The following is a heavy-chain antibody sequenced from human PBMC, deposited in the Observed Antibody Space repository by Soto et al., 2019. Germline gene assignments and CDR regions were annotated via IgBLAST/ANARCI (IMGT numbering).Heavy chain of an antibody. D-gene: IGHD1-1*01. CDR3: ARARARAVPPKHYYGMDV. CDR2: IIPILGIA. V-gene: IGHV1-69*02. CDR1: GGTFSSYT. J-gene: IGHJ6*02. Sequence: QVQLVQSGAEVKKPGSSVKVSCKASGGTFSSYTISWVRQAPGQGLEWMGRIIPILGIANYAQKFQGEVTNNADKSASAAYMELSSLRSEDTAVYYCARARARAVPPKHYYGMDVWGQWTTVTVSS.